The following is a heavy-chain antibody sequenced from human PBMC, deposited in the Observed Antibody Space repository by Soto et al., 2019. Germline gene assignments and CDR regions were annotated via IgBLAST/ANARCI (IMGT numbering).Heavy chain of an antibody. Sequence: SETLSLSCTVSGGTISSGDYYWSWIRQPPGKGLEWIGYIYYSGSTYYNPSLKSRVTISVDTSKNQFSLKLSSVTAADTAVYYCARGSYYYDSSGYYHCWAQGTLVTVSS. CDR3: ARGSYYYDSSGYYHC. CDR2: IYYSGST. D-gene: IGHD3-22*01. J-gene: IGHJ4*02. CDR1: GGTISSGDYY. V-gene: IGHV4-30-4*01.